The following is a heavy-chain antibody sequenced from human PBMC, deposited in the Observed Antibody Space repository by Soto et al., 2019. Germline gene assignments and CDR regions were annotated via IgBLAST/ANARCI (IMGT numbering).Heavy chain of an antibody. V-gene: IGHV3-21*01. Sequence: GGSLRLSCAASVFAFSSYSMNWVRQAPGKGLEWVSSISSSSSYIYYADSVKGRFTISRDNAKNSLYLQMNSLRAEDTAVYYCARDYDYIWGPIGAFDIWGQGTMVTVS. J-gene: IGHJ3*02. CDR1: VFAFSSYS. CDR3: ARDYDYIWGPIGAFDI. D-gene: IGHD3-16*01. CDR2: ISSSSSYI.